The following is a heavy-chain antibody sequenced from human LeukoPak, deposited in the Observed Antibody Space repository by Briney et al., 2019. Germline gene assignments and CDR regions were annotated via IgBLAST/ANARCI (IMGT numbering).Heavy chain of an antibody. J-gene: IGHJ4*02. CDR2: IYYSGST. V-gene: IGHV4-39*01. CDR1: GGSFSGYY. D-gene: IGHD3-3*01. Sequence: SETLSLTCAVYGGSFSGYYWGWIRQPPGKGLEWIGSIYYSGSTYYNPSLKSRVTISVDTSKNQFSLKLSSVTAADTAVYYCARPYYDFWSGYPYYFDYWGQGTLVTVSS. CDR3: ARPYYDFWSGYPYYFDY.